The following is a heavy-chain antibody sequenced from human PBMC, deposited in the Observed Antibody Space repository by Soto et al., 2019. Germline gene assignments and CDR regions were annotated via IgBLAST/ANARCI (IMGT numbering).Heavy chain of an antibody. Sequence: LRLSCVASGFTFADYAMHWVRRIPGKGLEWVAVISYSGDRQYYAESVKGRFTISRDNSKKTLYLQMFSLTSEDSAVFYCARTPAAMITDRYNWFDSWGPGTQVTVSS. D-gene: IGHD3-16*01. CDR2: ISYSGDRQ. V-gene: IGHV3-30*01. CDR1: GFTFADYA. J-gene: IGHJ5*01. CDR3: ARTPAAMITDRYNWFDS.